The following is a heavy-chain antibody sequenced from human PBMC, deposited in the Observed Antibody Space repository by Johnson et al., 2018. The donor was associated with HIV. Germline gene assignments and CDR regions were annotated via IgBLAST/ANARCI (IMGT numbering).Heavy chain of an antibody. CDR2: VSYEGSNK. CDR3: ARDRAVAGTHHDAIDI. Sequence: QVQLVESGGGVVQPGRSLRLSCAASGFTFSNYAMYWVRQAPGKGLEWVAGVSYEGSNKYFADTVQGRFIISRDNSKSTLYLQMNSLGAEDTAVYYCARDRAVAGTHHDAIDIWGQGTMVTVSS. J-gene: IGHJ3*02. CDR1: GFTFSNYA. V-gene: IGHV3-30*14. D-gene: IGHD6-19*01.